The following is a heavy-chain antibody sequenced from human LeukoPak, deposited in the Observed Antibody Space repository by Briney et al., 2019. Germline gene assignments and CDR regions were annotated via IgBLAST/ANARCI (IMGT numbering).Heavy chain of an antibody. V-gene: IGHV3-23*01. Sequence: GGSLRLSCTASGFTFSSYAMSWVRQAPGKGLEWVSAISGSGGSTYYADSVKGRFTISRDNSKNTLYLQMNSLRAEDTAVYYCAKLYGGYSSGWHWGQGTLVTVSS. D-gene: IGHD6-19*01. J-gene: IGHJ4*02. CDR3: AKLYGGYSSGWH. CDR1: GFTFSSYA. CDR2: ISGSGGST.